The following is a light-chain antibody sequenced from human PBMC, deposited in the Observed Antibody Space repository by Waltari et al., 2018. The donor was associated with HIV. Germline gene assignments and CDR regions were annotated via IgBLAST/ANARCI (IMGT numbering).Light chain of an antibody. V-gene: IGLV2-23*02. CDR3: CAYAGSTTYVI. CDR2: EVS. Sequence: QSALTRPASVSGSPGQSITISCTGTSRDVGGYNLVSWYQQHPGKAPKLMIYEVSKRPSGVSNRFSGSKSGNTASLTISGLQAEDEADYYCCAYAGSTTYVIFGGGTKLTVL. J-gene: IGLJ2*01. CDR1: SRDVGGYNL.